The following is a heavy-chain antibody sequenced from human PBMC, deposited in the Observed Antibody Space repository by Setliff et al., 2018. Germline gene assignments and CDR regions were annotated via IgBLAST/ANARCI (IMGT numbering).Heavy chain of an antibody. CDR3: ASGYSYYYYYYYMDV. D-gene: IGHD5-18*01. Sequence: SETLSLTCAVYGGSFSGYYWSWIRQPPGKRLEWIGEIIHSGSTNYNPSLKSRVTISMDTSKNQFSLKLSSVTAADTAVYYCASGYSYYYYYYYMDVWGKGTTVTVSS. CDR1: GGSFSGYY. J-gene: IGHJ6*03. CDR2: IIHSGST. V-gene: IGHV4-34*12.